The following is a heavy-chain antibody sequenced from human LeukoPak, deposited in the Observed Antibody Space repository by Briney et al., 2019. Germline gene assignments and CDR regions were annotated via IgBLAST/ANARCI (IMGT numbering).Heavy chain of an antibody. CDR2: INHSGST. D-gene: IGHD5-18*01. J-gene: IGHJ4*02. Sequence: SETLSLTCAVYGGSFSGYYWSWIRQPPGKWLEWIGEINHSGSTNYNPSLKSRVTISVDTSKNQFSLKLSSVTAADTAVYYCARGTWIQLWRTLDYWGQGTLVTVSS. CDR1: GGSFSGYY. CDR3: ARGTWIQLWRTLDY. V-gene: IGHV4-34*01.